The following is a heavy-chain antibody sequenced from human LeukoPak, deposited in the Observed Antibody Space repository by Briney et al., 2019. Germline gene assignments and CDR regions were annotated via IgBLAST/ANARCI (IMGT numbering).Heavy chain of an antibody. CDR1: GYTFTSYA. D-gene: IGHD3-10*01. V-gene: IGHV7-4-1*02. CDR2: INTNTGNP. Sequence: ASVKVSCKASGYTFTSYAMNWVRQAPGQGLEWMGWINTNTGNPTYAQGFTGRFVFSLDTSVSTAYLQISSLKAEDTAVYYCARGFREVLNDNWFDPWGQGTLVTVSS. J-gene: IGHJ5*02. CDR3: ARGFREVLNDNWFDP.